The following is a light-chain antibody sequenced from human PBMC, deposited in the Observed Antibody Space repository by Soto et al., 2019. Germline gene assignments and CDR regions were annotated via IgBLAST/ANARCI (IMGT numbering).Light chain of an antibody. CDR3: CSYEGSSSP. Sequence: QSVLTQPASVSGSPGQSITISCTGTSIDVGSYNLVSWYQQHPGKAPKLMIYEGSKRPSGVSNRFSGSKSGNTASLTISGLQAEDEADYYCCSYEGSSSPFGTGTKVTDL. CDR2: EGS. J-gene: IGLJ1*01. V-gene: IGLV2-23*01. CDR1: SIDVGSYNL.